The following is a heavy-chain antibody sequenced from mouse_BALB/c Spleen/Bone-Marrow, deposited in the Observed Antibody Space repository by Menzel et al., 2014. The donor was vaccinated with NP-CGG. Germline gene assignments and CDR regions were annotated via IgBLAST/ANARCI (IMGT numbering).Heavy chain of an antibody. CDR2: IYPGSGTT. CDR3: ARDHGYVDVMDC. CDR1: GYTFTDYY. Sequence: HLVESGPELVKPGASVKISCKASGYTFTDYYINWVKQKPGQGLEWIGWIYPGSGTTKYNEKFKGKATLTVDTSSSTAYMQLSSLTSEDTAVYFCARDHGYVDVMDCWGQGTSVTVSS. V-gene: IGHV1-84*02. J-gene: IGHJ4*01. D-gene: IGHD1-2*01.